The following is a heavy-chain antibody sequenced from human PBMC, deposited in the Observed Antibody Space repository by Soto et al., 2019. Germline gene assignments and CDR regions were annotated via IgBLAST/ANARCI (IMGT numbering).Heavy chain of an antibody. V-gene: IGHV4-34*01. CDR3: ARRLYLIDY. Sequence: SETLSLTCAVYGGSFSGYYWSWIRQPPGKGLEWIGEINHSGSTNYNPSCKSRVTIPGDTSKNQFSLKLSSGAPADTAVYYCARRLYLIDYWGEATLVTVYS. D-gene: IGHD3-16*02. CDR1: GGSFSGYY. CDR2: INHSGST. J-gene: IGHJ4*02.